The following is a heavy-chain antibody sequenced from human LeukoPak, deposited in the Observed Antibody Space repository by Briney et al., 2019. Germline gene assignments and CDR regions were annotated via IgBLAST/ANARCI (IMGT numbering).Heavy chain of an antibody. V-gene: IGHV3-30*03. J-gene: IGHJ4*02. CDR1: GFTFSSYG. CDR2: ISYDGSNK. Sequence: GGSLRLSCAASGFTFSSYGMHWVRQAPGKGLEWVAVISYDGSNKYYADSVKGRFTISRDNSKNTVYLQMNSLRAEDTAVYSCAVLQGLFDYWGQGALVTVSS. CDR3: AVLQGLFDY. D-gene: IGHD2-8*01.